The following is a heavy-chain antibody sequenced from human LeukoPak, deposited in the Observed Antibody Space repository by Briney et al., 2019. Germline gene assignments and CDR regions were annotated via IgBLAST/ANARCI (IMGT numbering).Heavy chain of an antibody. CDR1: GFTFSSYA. Sequence: PGGSLRLSCAASGFTFSSYAMSWVRQAPGKGLEWVSAISGSGGSTYYADSVKGRFTISRDNSKNTLYLQMNSLRAEDTAVYYCAKDGETGIQLWSRAEYFQHWGQGTLVTVSS. V-gene: IGHV3-23*01. D-gene: IGHD5-18*01. CDR3: AKDGETGIQLWSRAEYFQH. CDR2: ISGSGGST. J-gene: IGHJ1*01.